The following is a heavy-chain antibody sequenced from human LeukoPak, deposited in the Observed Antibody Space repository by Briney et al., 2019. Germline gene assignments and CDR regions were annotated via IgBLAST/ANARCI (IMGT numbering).Heavy chain of an antibody. V-gene: IGHV4-39*07. CDR1: GASISSSSYY. D-gene: IGHD2-21*02. CDR2: IYYSGST. J-gene: IGHJ4*02. Sequence: SETLSLTCTVSGASISSSSYYWGWIRQPPGKGLEWIGRIYYSGSTYYNPSLKSRVTISVDTSKNQFSLKLSSVTAADTAVYYCARGRYHKIHSVMVTAPDYWGQGTLVIVSS. CDR3: ARGRYHKIHSVMVTAPDY.